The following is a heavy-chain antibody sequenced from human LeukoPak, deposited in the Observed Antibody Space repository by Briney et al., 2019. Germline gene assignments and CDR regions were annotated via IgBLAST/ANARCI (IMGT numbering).Heavy chain of an antibody. D-gene: IGHD7-27*01. J-gene: IGHJ5*02. CDR2: IHYTGST. Sequence: SETLSLTCTVSGDSITSSYWSWIRQSPGKGLEWIGYIHYTGSTNYNPSLKSRVTMLIDTSKNQFSLKLSSVTAADTAVYYCARGRHSAGDNWFDPWGQGTLVTVSS. V-gene: IGHV4-59*01. CDR3: ARGRHSAGDNWFDP. CDR1: GDSITSSY.